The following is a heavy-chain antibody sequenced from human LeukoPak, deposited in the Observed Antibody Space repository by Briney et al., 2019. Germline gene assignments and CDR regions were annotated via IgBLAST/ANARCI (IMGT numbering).Heavy chain of an antibody. CDR1: GASISSYY. D-gene: IGHD6-19*01. Sequence: SETLSLTCTVSGASISSYYWSWIRQPAGKGLEWIGRIYVSGSSVYNPSLKSRVTISVDTSKNQLSLRLKSVTAADTAVYYCASSIAVAGTGQNPFGYWGQGTLVTVSS. CDR2: IYVSGSS. V-gene: IGHV4-4*07. CDR3: ASSIAVAGTGQNPFGY. J-gene: IGHJ4*02.